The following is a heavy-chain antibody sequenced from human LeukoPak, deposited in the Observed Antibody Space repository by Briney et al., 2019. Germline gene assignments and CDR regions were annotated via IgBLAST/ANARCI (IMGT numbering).Heavy chain of an antibody. V-gene: IGHV3-21*05. CDR3: ARVMGATTSSPYDY. Sequence: GGSLRLSCAASGFTFSSYEMNWVRQAPGKGLEWVSYISSSSSYIYYADSVKGRFTISRDNAKNSLYLQMNSLRAEDTALYYCARVMGATTSSPYDYWGQGTLVTVSS. CDR2: ISSSSSYI. D-gene: IGHD1-26*01. J-gene: IGHJ4*02. CDR1: GFTFSSYE.